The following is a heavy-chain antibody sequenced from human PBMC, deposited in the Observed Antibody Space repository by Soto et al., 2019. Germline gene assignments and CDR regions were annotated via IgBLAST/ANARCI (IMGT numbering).Heavy chain of an antibody. D-gene: IGHD3-10*01. J-gene: IGHJ4*02. CDR1: GYTFTSYD. CDR2: MNPNSGNT. V-gene: IGHV1-8*01. CDR3: ARVFRVLYYYGSGSYDY. Sequence: GASVKVSCKASGYTFTSYDINWVRQATGQGLEWMGWMNPNSGNTGYAQKFQGRVTMTRNTSISTAYMELSSLRSEDTAVYYCARVFRVLYYYGSGSYDYWGQGTLVTVSS.